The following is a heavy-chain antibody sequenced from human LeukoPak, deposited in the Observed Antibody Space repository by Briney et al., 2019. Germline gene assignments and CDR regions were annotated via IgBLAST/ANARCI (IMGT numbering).Heavy chain of an antibody. J-gene: IGHJ3*02. V-gene: IGHV3-23*01. CDR2: ISAGGDLT. CDR3: AKDIFTLLRGAFDI. Sequence: GGSLRLSCAASRFSFSAYPMGWVRRAPGRGLEWVSGISAGGDLTFHADPVKGRFTISRDNSKNTLYLQMNSLRAEDTAFYYCAKDIFTLLRGAFDIWGQGTMVTVSS. CDR1: RFSFSAYP. D-gene: IGHD3-10*01.